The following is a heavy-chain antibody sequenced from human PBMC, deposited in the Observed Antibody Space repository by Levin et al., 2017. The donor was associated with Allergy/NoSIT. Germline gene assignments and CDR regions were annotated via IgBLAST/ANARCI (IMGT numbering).Heavy chain of an antibody. CDR1: GFTFSSYA. CDR3: AKAYYGSGSYVPVLGY. D-gene: IGHD3-10*01. CDR2: ISGSGGST. Sequence: GGSLRLSCAASGFTFSSYAMSWVRQAPGKGLEWVSAISGSGGSTYYADSVKGRFTISRDNSKNTLYLQMNSLRAEDTAVYYCAKAYYGSGSYVPVLGYWGQGTLVTVSS. J-gene: IGHJ4*02. V-gene: IGHV3-23*01.